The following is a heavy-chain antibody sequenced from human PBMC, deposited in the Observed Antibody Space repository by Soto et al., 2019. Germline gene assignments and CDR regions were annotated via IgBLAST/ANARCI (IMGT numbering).Heavy chain of an antibody. Sequence: GGSLRLSCAASGFTVSSNYMSWVRQAPGKGLEWVSVIYSGGSTYYADSVKGRFTISRHNSKNTLYLQMNSLRAEDTAVYYCASSNDFWSGEIGLNAFDIWGQGTMVTVSS. J-gene: IGHJ3*02. D-gene: IGHD3-3*01. V-gene: IGHV3-53*04. CDR3: ASSNDFWSGEIGLNAFDI. CDR2: IYSGGST. CDR1: GFTVSSNY.